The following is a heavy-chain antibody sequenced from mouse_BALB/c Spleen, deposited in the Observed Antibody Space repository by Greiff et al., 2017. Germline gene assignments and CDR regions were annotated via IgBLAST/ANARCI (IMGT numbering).Heavy chain of an antibody. D-gene: IGHD1-2*01. CDR3: ARGRIYYGFAWFAY. J-gene: IGHJ3*01. V-gene: IGHV1-9*01. Sequence: LQESGAELMKPGASVKISCKATGYTFSSYWIEWVKQRPGHGLEWIGEILPGSGSTNYNEKFKGKATFTADTSSNTAYMQLSSLTSEDSAVYYCARGRIYYGFAWFAYWGQGTLVTVSA. CDR2: ILPGSGST. CDR1: GYTFSSYW.